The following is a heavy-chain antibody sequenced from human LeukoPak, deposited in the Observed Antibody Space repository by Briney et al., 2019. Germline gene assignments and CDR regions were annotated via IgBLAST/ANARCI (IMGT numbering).Heavy chain of an antibody. J-gene: IGHJ4*02. CDR2: IWHDGTKR. CDR3: AINYYDSSAYALHY. D-gene: IGHD3-22*01. V-gene: IGHV3-33*01. CDR1: RFTFSDFG. Sequence: GGSLRLSCAGSRFTFSDFGMHWVRQAPGKGLEWVAVIWHDGTKRHYAESVKGRFAISRDDSRNTLYLQMNSLRADDTAVYYCAINYYDSSAYALHYWGQGTLVTVSS.